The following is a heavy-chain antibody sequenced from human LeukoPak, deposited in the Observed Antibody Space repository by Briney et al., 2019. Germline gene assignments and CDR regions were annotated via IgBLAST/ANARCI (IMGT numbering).Heavy chain of an antibody. CDR1: GFTFSSYA. D-gene: IGHD2-8*01. J-gene: IGHJ4*02. Sequence: PGGSLRLSCAASGFTFSSYAMSWVRQAPGKGLEWVSAISGSGGSTYYADSVKGRFTISRDNSKNTLYLQMNSLRAEDTAVYYCASARRQQLMASESDYWGQGTLVTVSS. CDR2: ISGSGGST. CDR3: ASARRQQLMASESDY. V-gene: IGHV3-23*01.